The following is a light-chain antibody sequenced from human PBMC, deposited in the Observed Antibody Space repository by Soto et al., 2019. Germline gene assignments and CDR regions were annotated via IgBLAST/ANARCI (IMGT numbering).Light chain of an antibody. CDR3: HQRQSWPRT. CDR1: QYINTR. V-gene: IGKV3-11*01. Sequence: EIVLTQSPATLSSFPGDRVTLSCRASQYINTRLDWYQHRPGQYPRRLIYQTSLRAAGIPARFSASGSGTDFTLTISDVQPEDFALYYCHQRQSWPRTFGQGTKVDI. J-gene: IGKJ1*01. CDR2: QTS.